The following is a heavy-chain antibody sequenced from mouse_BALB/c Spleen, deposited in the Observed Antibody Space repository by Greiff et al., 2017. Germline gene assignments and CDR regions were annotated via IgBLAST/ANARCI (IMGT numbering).Heavy chain of an antibody. Sequence: QVQLQQFGAELVKPGASVKISCKASGYTFTDYNMDWVKQRPGHGLEWIGEILPGSGSTNYNEKFKGKATFTADTSSNTAYMQLSSLTSEDSAVYYCAREGLTGTLGYWGQGTLVTVSA. V-gene: IGHV1-9*01. CDR1: GYTFTDYN. J-gene: IGHJ3*02. CDR3: AREGLTGTLGY. CDR2: ILPGSGST. D-gene: IGHD4-1*01.